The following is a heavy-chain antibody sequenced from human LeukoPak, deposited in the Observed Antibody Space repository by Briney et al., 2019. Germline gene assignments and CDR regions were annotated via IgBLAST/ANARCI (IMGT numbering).Heavy chain of an antibody. D-gene: IGHD3-22*01. J-gene: IGHJ6*02. CDR3: ARDAQYYYDSSGYYYYYGMDV. Sequence: GGSLRLSCAASGFTFSSYEMNWVRQAPGKGLEWVSYISSSGSTIYYADSVKGRFTISRDNAKNSLYLQMNSLRAEDTAVYYCARDAQYYYDSSGYYYYYGMDVWGQGTTVTVSS. CDR2: ISSSGSTI. CDR1: GFTFSSYE. V-gene: IGHV3-48*03.